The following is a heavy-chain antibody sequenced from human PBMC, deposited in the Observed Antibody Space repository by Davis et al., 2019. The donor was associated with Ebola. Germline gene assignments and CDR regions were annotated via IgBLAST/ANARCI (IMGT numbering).Heavy chain of an antibody. V-gene: IGHV3-21*01. Sequence: GESLKISCAASGFTFSSYSMNWVRQAPGKGLEWASSISSSSSYIYYADSVKGRFTISRDNAKNSLYLQMNSLRAEDTAVYYCAREVSVCYFDYWGQGTLVTVSS. CDR1: GFTFSSYS. CDR3: AREVSVCYFDY. D-gene: IGHD2-8*01. CDR2: ISSSSSYI. J-gene: IGHJ4*02.